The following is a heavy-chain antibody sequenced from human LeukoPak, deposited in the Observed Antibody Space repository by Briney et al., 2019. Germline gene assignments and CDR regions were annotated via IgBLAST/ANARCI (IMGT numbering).Heavy chain of an antibody. CDR1: GGSISGYY. CDR2: IYYSGST. CDR3: ARLASSGWSHCDY. V-gene: IGHV4-59*08. Sequence: PADTLSLTCTVSGGSISGYYWSWIRQPPGKGPEWIGDIYYSGSTNYNPSLKSRVTISVDTSKNQYSLKMNSVTAADTAVYYCARLASSGWSHCDYWGQGTLVTVSS. J-gene: IGHJ4*02. D-gene: IGHD6-19*01.